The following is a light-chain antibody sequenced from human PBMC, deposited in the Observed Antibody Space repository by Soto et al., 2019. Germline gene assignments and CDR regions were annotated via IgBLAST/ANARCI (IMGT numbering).Light chain of an antibody. CDR2: WAS. CDR3: QQYDSSPL. V-gene: IGKV4-1*01. J-gene: IGKJ4*02. Sequence: DLVLNQSPDSLAVSLGERATINCKSSQSVLYSSNNKNYLAWYQQQPGQPPKLLIYWASTRESGVPDRFSGSGSGTDFTLTVSSLQAEDGAVYYCQQYDSSPLLGVVTKLDVK. CDR1: QSVLYSSNNKNY.